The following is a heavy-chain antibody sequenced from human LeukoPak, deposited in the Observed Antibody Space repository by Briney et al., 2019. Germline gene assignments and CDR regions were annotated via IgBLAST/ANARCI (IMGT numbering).Heavy chain of an antibody. Sequence: QTGGSLRLSCVVSGFSINTNYMSWVRQAPGKGLEWVSVIYSGGSAHYADSVKDRFTISRDISTNTVYLEMNSLRVGDTAVYYCARDYNNSPDGHFYYQGMDVWGQGTTVIVSS. CDR2: IYSGGSA. V-gene: IGHV3-66*01. J-gene: IGHJ6*02. D-gene: IGHD3-22*01. CDR3: ARDYNNSPDGHFYYQGMDV. CDR1: GFSINTNY.